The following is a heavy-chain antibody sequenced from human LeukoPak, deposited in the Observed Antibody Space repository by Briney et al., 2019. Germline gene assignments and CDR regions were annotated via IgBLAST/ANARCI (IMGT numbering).Heavy chain of an antibody. CDR2: ISYDGGNK. Sequence: GGSLRLSCAASGFTFSSYGMNWVRQAPGKGLEWVAVISYDGGNKYYADSVKGRFTISRDNSKNTLYLQMNSLRAEDTALYYCARELSPVVKYYFEYWGQGTLVTVSP. J-gene: IGHJ4*02. D-gene: IGHD3-22*01. V-gene: IGHV3-30*03. CDR3: ARELSPVVKYYFEY. CDR1: GFTFSSYG.